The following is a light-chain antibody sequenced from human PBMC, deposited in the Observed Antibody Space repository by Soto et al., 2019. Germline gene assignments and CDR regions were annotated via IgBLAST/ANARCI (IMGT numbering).Light chain of an antibody. CDR2: SNN. J-gene: IGLJ2*01. V-gene: IGLV1-44*01. CDR3: AAWDDSLNGPV. Sequence: QSVLTQPPSASGTPGQRVTISCSGSSSNNGSNTVNWYQQLPGTTHKLLIYSNNQRPSGVPDRLSGSKSGTSAFLAISGLQSEDGADYYCAAWDDSLNGPVFGGGTKLTVL. CDR1: SSNNGSNT.